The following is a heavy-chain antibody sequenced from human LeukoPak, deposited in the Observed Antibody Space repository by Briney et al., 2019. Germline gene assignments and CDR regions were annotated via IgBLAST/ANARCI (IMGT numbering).Heavy chain of an antibody. V-gene: IGHV3-15*01. CDR3: TTWRTVVTPWVY. J-gene: IGHJ4*02. CDR2: IKSKTDGGTT. CDR1: GFTFSNAW. D-gene: IGHD4-23*01. Sequence: PGGSLRLSCAASGFTFSNAWMSWVRQAPGKGLEWVGRIKSKTDGGTTDYAAPVKGRFTISRDDSKNTLYLQMDSLKTEDTAVCYCTTWRTVVTPWVYWGQGTLVTVSS.